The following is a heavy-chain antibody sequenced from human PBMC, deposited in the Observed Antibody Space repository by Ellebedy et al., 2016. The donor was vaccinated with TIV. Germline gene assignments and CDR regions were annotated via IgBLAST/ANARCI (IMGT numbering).Heavy chain of an antibody. CDR1: GFTFSDYH. J-gene: IGHJ4*02. CDR2: ISSSSSII. V-gene: IGHV3-11*01. D-gene: IGHD5-12*01. Sequence: GESLKISCAASGFTFSDYHVNWVRQSPGSGLAWVSHISSSSSIIYYAGSVKGRFTISRDNAKDSLYLQMNSLRAEDTAVYYCARVIQAGYSGYHFDYWGQGILVTVSS. CDR3: ARVIQAGYSGYHFDY.